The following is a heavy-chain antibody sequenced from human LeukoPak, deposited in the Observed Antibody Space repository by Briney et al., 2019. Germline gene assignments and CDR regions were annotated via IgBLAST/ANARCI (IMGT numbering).Heavy chain of an antibody. CDR1: GGSISSYY. V-gene: IGHV4-59*01. J-gene: IGHJ4*02. CDR2: IYYSGST. D-gene: IGHD5-24*01. CDR3: ARSRWLQLTFDY. Sequence: SETLSLPCTVSGGSISSYYWSWIRQPPGKGLEWIGYIYYSGSTNYNPSLKSRVTISVDTSKNQFSLKLSSVTAADTAVYYCARSRWLQLTFDYWGQGTLVTVSS.